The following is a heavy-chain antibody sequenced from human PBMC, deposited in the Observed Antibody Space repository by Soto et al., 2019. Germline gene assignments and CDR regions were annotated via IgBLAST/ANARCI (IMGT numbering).Heavy chain of an antibody. Sequence: SETLSLTCAVYGGSFSGYYWSWIRQPPGKGLEWIGEINHSGSTNYNPSLKSRVTISVDTSKNQFSMKRSSVTAADTAVYCCASPGIAAAGTEYFQHWGQGTLVTVSS. CDR1: GGSFSGYY. CDR3: ASPGIAAAGTEYFQH. CDR2: INHSGST. V-gene: IGHV4-34*01. D-gene: IGHD6-13*01. J-gene: IGHJ1*01.